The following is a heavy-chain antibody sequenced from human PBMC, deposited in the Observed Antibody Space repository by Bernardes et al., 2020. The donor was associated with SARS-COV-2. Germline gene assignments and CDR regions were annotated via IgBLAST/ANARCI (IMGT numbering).Heavy chain of an antibody. D-gene: IGHD3-10*01. CDR3: IKMVRGKHFFDD. V-gene: IGHV3-15*01. CDR2: TRSKTDGGTT. Sequence: GGSLRLSRAGSGFTFSNAWMSWVRQAPGKGLEWVGHTRSKTDGGTTEYAAPVKGRFTISRDDSKNTLYLQMNSLKSEYTAVYYCIKMVRGKHFFDDWGQGTLVTVSS. CDR1: GFTFSNAW. J-gene: IGHJ4*02.